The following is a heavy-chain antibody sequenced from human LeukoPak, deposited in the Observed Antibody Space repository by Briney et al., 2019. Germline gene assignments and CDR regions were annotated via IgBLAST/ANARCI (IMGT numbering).Heavy chain of an antibody. CDR2: VYYSGHT. D-gene: IGHD1-26*01. J-gene: IGHJ4*02. Sequence: SETLSLPCTVSGASITSGSYYLGWIRQPPGKGLEWIGSVYYSGHTYYNSSLKSRVTISVHLSKNRFSLKLNSVTAADTAVYYCARLSLVGATDFYYWGQGTLVTVSS. CDR1: GASITSGSYY. V-gene: IGHV4-39*01. CDR3: ARLSLVGATDFYY.